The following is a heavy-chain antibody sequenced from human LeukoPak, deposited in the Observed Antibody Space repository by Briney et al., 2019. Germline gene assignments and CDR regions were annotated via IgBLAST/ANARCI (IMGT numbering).Heavy chain of an antibody. CDR2: ISGSGGST. J-gene: IGHJ5*02. CDR1: GFTFSSYA. V-gene: IGHV3-23*01. D-gene: IGHD3-10*01. Sequence: PGGSLRLSCAASGFTFSSYAMSWVRQAPGKGLEWVSAISGSGGSTYYADSVKGRFTISRDNSKNTPYLQMNSLRAEDTAVYYCAKNYGSGSYQEFDPWGQGTMVTVSS. CDR3: AKNYGSGSYQEFDP.